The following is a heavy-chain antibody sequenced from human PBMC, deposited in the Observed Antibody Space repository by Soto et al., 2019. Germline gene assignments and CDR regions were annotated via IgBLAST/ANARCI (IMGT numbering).Heavy chain of an antibody. CDR2: FDPEDGET. V-gene: IGHV1-24*01. Sequence: GASVKVSCKVSGYTLTELSMHWVRQAPGKGLEWMGSFDPEDGETIYAQKFQDRVTMTEDTSTDTAYMELSSLRSEDTAVYYCAAKCAFSGGSCPGYYYYGLDVWGQGSTVTVSS. CDR1: GYTLTELS. J-gene: IGHJ6*01. D-gene: IGHD2-15*01. CDR3: AAKCAFSGGSCPGYYYYGLDV.